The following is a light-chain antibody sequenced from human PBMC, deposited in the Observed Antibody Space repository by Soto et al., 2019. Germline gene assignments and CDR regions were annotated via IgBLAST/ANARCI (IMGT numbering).Light chain of an antibody. J-gene: IGKJ2*01. CDR1: QSVSNSY. CDR3: QQYGRSPYP. Sequence: EIVLTQSPGTLSLSPGERATLSCRASQSVSNSYLAWYQQKPGQAPRLLIYGASSRATGIPDRFSGSGSGTDFILTLSRLEPEDFAVYYFQQYGRSPYPFDQGTKLEIK. V-gene: IGKV3-20*01. CDR2: GAS.